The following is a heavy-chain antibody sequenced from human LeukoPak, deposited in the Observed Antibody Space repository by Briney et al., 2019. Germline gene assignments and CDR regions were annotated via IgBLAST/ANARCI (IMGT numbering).Heavy chain of an antibody. CDR2: IIPIFGTA. D-gene: IGHD3-9*01. J-gene: IGHJ4*02. Sequence: SVKVSCKASGGTFSSYAISWVRQAPGQGLEWMGGIIPIFGTANYAQKLQGRVTMTTDTSTSTAYMELRSLRSDDTAVYYCARVAADILTGYIDYWGQGTLVTVSS. CDR1: GGTFSSYA. V-gene: IGHV1-69*05. CDR3: ARVAADILTGYIDY.